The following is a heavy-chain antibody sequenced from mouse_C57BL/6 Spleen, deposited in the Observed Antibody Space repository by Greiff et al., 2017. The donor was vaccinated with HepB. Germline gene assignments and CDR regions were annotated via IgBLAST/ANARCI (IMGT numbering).Heavy chain of an antibody. Sequence: DVMLVESGGDLVKPGGSLKLSCAASGFTFSSYGMSWVRQTPDKRLEWVATISSGGSYTYYPDSVKGRFTISRDNAKNTLYLQMSSLKSEDTAMYYCASQTGTGAMDYWGQGTSVTVSS. V-gene: IGHV5-6*02. D-gene: IGHD4-1*01. CDR2: ISSGGSYT. CDR3: ASQTGTGAMDY. J-gene: IGHJ4*01. CDR1: GFTFSSYG.